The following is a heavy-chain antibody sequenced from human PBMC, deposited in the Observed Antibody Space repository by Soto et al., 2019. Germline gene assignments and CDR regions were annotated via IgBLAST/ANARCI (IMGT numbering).Heavy chain of an antibody. CDR1: GFIFQDYA. V-gene: IGHV3-23*01. D-gene: IGHD3-10*01. CDR3: AKGDSSGSFDPSGGYSTPDH. CDR2: ITSSDDIT. J-gene: IGHJ5*02. Sequence: EVQLFESGGGLVESGGSLRLSCAASGFIFQDYAMSWVRQAPGKGLEWVSTITSSDDITYSADSVRGRVTISRDNSANIVFLLLTNHSVDDTATYYCAKGDSSGSFDPSGGYSTPDHWGLGTLVTVSS.